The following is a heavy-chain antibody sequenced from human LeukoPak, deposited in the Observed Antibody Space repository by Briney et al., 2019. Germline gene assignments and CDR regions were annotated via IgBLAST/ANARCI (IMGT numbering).Heavy chain of an antibody. CDR3: ARGQKNSYCGGDCQYY. CDR2: ISSGGSTI. D-gene: IGHD2-21*02. Sequence: GGSLRLSCAASGFTFSSFEMKWVRQAPGKGLEWVSYISSGGSTIYYADSVKGRFTISRDNAKNSLYLQMNSLRAEDTAVYYCARGQKNSYCGGDCQYYWGQGTLVTVSS. CDR1: GFTFSSFE. V-gene: IGHV3-48*03. J-gene: IGHJ4*02.